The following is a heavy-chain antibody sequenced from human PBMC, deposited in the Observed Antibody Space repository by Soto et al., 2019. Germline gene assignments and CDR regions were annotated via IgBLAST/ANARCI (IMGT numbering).Heavy chain of an antibody. D-gene: IGHD4-17*01. Sequence: EVQLVESGGDLVKPGGCLRLSCAASGITFINAWMSWVRQAPGKGLVWVGRIKNKVDGGAADYAAPVRGRFTISRDDSKNMLFLQMNNLETEDTAVYYCTTDPGDYQDFWGQGTLVTVSS. J-gene: IGHJ4*02. CDR2: IKNKVDGGAA. CDR3: TTDPGDYQDF. CDR1: GITFINAW. V-gene: IGHV3-15*01.